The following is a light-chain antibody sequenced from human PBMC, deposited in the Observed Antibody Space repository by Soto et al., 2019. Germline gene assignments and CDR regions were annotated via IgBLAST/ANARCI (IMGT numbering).Light chain of an antibody. CDR3: QQYNSYSKT. V-gene: IGKV1-5*01. J-gene: IGKJ1*01. CDR2: DAS. CDR1: QSISSW. Sequence: DIQMTQSPSTLSASVGDRVTITCRASQSISSWLAWYQQKPGKAPKILIYDASSLESGVPSRFSGSGSGTECTLTISRLQPDDFATYYCQQYNSYSKTFGQGTKVDI.